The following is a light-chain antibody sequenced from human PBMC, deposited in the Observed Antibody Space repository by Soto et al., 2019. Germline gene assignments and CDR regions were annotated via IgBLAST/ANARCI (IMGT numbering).Light chain of an antibody. V-gene: IGKV1-39*01. CDR2: AAS. CDR3: QQSFSSPPWT. CDR1: QSISTF. Sequence: DIQMTQSPSSLSASVGDRVTITCRASQSISTFLNWYQQRPGKAPELLIYAASNLQSGVPSRFSGSGSGTDFTLTISSLQPEDFATYYCQQSFSSPPWTFGQGTKVDI. J-gene: IGKJ1*01.